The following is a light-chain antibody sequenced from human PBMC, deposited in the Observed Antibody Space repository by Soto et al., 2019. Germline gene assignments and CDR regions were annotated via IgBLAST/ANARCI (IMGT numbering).Light chain of an antibody. J-gene: IGLJ1*01. Sequence: SYELTQPPSVSVAPGQTARITCGGNNIGSKSVHWYQQKPGQAPVLVVYDDGDRPSGNPERFSGSNSGNTATLTISRVEAGDEADYYCQVWDSSSDRLYVFGTGTKLTVL. CDR3: QVWDSSSDRLYV. CDR1: NIGSKS. V-gene: IGLV3-21*02. CDR2: DDG.